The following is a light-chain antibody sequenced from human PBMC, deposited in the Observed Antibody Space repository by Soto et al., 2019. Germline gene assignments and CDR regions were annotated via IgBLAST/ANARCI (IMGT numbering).Light chain of an antibody. J-gene: IGLJ2*01. Sequence: QSALTQPASVSGSPGQSITISCTGTSSDVGGYNYVSWYQHHPGKAPKLMIYEVTNRPSGVSNRFSGSNSGNTASLTISGLQAEDEADYYCSSYTSSSTLVVFGGGTQVTVL. CDR2: EVT. CDR1: SSDVGGYNY. CDR3: SSYTSSSTLVV. V-gene: IGLV2-14*01.